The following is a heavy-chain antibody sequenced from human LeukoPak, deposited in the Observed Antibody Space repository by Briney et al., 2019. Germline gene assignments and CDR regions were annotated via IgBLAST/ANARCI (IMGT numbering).Heavy chain of an antibody. CDR3: ANSIDFDYGDYYFDY. CDR1: GGSISNGSYY. Sequence: SQTLSLTCTVSGGSISNGSYYWSWIRQPAGKGLEWIGRIYTSGSTNYNPSLKSRVTISLDTSKNQFSLKLSSVTAADTAVYYCANSIDFDYGDYYFDYWGQGALVTISS. V-gene: IGHV4-61*02. J-gene: IGHJ4*02. CDR2: IYTSGST. D-gene: IGHD4-17*01.